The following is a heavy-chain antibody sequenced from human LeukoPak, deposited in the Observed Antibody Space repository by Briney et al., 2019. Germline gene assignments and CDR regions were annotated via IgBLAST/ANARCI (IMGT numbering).Heavy chain of an antibody. D-gene: IGHD6-19*01. CDR3: ARGKQWLVPIDY. V-gene: IGHV3-30-3*01. J-gene: IGHJ4*02. Sequence: RSLRLSCAASGFTFSSYAMHWVRQAPGKGLEWVAVISYDGSNKYYADSVKGRFTISRDNSKNTLYLQMNSLRAEDTAVYYCARGKQWLVPIDYWGQGTLVTVSS. CDR1: GFTFSSYA. CDR2: ISYDGSNK.